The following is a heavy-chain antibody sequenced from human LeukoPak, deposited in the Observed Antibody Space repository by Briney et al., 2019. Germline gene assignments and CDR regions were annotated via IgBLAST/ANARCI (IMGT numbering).Heavy chain of an antibody. Sequence: GGSLRLSCAASGFTFSSYWMHWVRQAPGKGLVWVSRIYSDGSSTNYADSVRGRFTISRDNAKNTLYLQMSSLTAEDTAVYFCAKGGAAAGSYHLGTFWGQGTLVTVSS. CDR3: AKGGAAAGSYHLGTF. J-gene: IGHJ4*02. V-gene: IGHV3-74*01. D-gene: IGHD6-13*01. CDR1: GFTFSSYW. CDR2: IYSDGSST.